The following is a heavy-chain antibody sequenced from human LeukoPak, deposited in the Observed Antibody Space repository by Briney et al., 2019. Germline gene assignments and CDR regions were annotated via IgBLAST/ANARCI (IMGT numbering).Heavy chain of an antibody. CDR3: ARHRRTIFGYFDL. V-gene: IGHV4-34*01. D-gene: IGHD3-3*01. CDR2: INHSGST. Sequence: SETLSLTCAVYGGSFSVYYWSWIRQPPGKGLEWIGEINHSGSTNYNPSLKSRVTISVDTSRNQFSLKLSSVTAADTAVYYCARHRRTIFGYFDLWGRGTLVTVSS. J-gene: IGHJ2*01. CDR1: GGSFSVYY.